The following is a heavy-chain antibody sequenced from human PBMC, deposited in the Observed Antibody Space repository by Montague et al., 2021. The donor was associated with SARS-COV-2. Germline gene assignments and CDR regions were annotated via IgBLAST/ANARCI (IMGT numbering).Heavy chain of an antibody. CDR1: GGSFSGYY. CDR3: ARWDPQTLTLIGLRGKAASDY. Sequence: SETLSLTCAVYGGSFSGYYWTRIRQSHGKGLEWIAEINHSGTTNYNFNPSLRSRVTISVDTSKSQFSLKLSSVTAADTGVYYCARWDPQTLTLIGLRGKAASDYWGQGTLVTVSS. V-gene: IGHV4-34*01. CDR2: INHSGTT. J-gene: IGHJ4*02. D-gene: IGHD4-23*01.